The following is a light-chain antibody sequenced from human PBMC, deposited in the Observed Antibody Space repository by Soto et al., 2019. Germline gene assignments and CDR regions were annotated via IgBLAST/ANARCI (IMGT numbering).Light chain of an antibody. J-gene: IGLJ1*01. CDR3: AAWDDRLDVYV. CDR2: STS. V-gene: IGLV1-44*01. Sequence: SVLTQPPSASGTPGQIVAIPCSGSSSNIGSNTVTWYQQLPGTAPKLLIYSTSQRSSGVPGRFSGSKSGASASLSISGLQSEDEADYYCAAWDDRLDVYVFGTGTKVTVL. CDR1: SSNIGSNT.